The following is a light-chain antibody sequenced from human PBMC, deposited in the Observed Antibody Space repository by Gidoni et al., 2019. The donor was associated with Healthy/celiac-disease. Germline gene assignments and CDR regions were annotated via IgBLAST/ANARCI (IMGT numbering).Light chain of an antibody. Sequence: EIVMTQSPATLSVSPGERATLSCRASQSISSNLAWYQQKPGRAPRLLIYVASTRATGIPARFSGSGSGTEFTLTISSLQPEDFALYYCQQYNNWPRTFGQGTKVEIK. CDR3: QQYNNWPRT. CDR1: QSISSN. CDR2: VAS. J-gene: IGKJ1*01. V-gene: IGKV3-15*01.